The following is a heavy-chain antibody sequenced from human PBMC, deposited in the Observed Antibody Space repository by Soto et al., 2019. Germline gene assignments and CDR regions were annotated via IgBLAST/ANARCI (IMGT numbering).Heavy chain of an antibody. CDR1: GFTFDDYA. Sequence: EVQLVESGGGLVQPGRSLRLSCAASGFTFDDYAMHWVRQAPGKGLEWVSGVSWNSGSICYADSVKGRFTISRDNAKNSLYLQMNSQRAEDTALYYCAKDFGYGSSWYVVWFDPWGQGTLVTVSS. J-gene: IGHJ5*02. V-gene: IGHV3-9*01. D-gene: IGHD6-13*01. CDR3: AKDFGYGSSWYVVWFDP. CDR2: VSWNSGSI.